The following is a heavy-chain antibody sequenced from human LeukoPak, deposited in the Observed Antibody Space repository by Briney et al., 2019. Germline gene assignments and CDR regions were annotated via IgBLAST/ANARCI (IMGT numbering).Heavy chain of an antibody. CDR3: ARAFYGSGSYYLAPVDY. CDR2: ISSSSSYI. Sequence: AGGSLRLSCAASGFTFSSYSMNWVRQAPGKGLEWVSSISSSSSYIYYADSVKGRFTISRDNARNSLYLQMNSLRAEDTAVYYCARAFYGSGSYYLAPVDYWGQGTLVTVSS. CDR1: GFTFSSYS. J-gene: IGHJ4*02. V-gene: IGHV3-21*01. D-gene: IGHD3-10*01.